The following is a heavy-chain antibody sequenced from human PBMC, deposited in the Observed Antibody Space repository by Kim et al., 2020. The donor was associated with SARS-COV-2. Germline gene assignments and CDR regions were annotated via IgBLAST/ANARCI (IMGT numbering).Heavy chain of an antibody. Sequence: ASVKVSRKASGYTFTSYGISWVRQAPGQGLEWMGWISAYNGNTNYAQKLQGRVTMTTDTSTSTAYMELRSLRSDDTAVYYCARASVYYDSSGYYPDYWGQGTLVTVSS. J-gene: IGHJ4*02. CDR1: GYTFTSYG. V-gene: IGHV1-18*01. D-gene: IGHD3-22*01. CDR2: ISAYNGNT. CDR3: ARASVYYDSSGYYPDY.